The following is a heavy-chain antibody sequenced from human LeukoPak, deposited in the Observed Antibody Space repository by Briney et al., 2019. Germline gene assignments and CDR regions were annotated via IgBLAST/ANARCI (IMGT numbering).Heavy chain of an antibody. V-gene: IGHV3-23*01. Sequence: GGSLRLSCAASGFTFSGYVMSWVRQAPGKGLEWVSTISGSGGNTYYADSVKGRFTISRDNSKNTLYLQMNSLRAEDTAVYYCARVSLVGTMSSDYWGQGTLVTVSS. D-gene: IGHD1-26*01. CDR3: ARVSLVGTMSSDY. CDR2: ISGSGGNT. J-gene: IGHJ4*02. CDR1: GFTFSGYV.